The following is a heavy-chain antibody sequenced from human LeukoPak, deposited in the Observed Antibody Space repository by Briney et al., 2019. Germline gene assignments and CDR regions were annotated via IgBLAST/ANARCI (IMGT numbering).Heavy chain of an antibody. D-gene: IGHD3-9*01. V-gene: IGHV1-2*02. CDR2: INPNSGGT. J-gene: IGHJ4*02. CDR3: ARANMQGYYDILTGYYHFDY. CDR1: GYTFTGYY. Sequence: ASVKVSCKASGYTFTGYYMHWVRQAPGQGLEWMGWINPNSGGTNYAQKFQGRVTMTRDTPISTAYMELSRLRSDDTAVYYCARANMQGYYDILTGYYHFDYWGQGTLVTVSS.